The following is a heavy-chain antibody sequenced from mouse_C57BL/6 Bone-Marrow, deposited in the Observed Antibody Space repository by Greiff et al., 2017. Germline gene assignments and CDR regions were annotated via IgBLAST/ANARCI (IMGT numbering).Heavy chain of an antibody. V-gene: IGHV8-8*01. CDR1: GFSLSTFGLG. CDR3: ARIAEGDGYYGGAMDY. CDR2: IWWDDDK. D-gene: IGHD2-3*01. J-gene: IGHJ4*01. Sequence: QVTLKASGPGILQPSQTLSLTCSFSGFSLSTFGLGVGWIRQPSGKGLEWLAHIWWDDDKYYNPALKSRLTISKDTSKNQVFLKIANVDTADTATYYCARIAEGDGYYGGAMDYWGQGTSVTVSS.